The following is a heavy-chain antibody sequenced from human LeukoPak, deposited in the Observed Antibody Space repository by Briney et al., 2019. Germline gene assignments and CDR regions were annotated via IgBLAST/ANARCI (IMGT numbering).Heavy chain of an antibody. V-gene: IGHV3-21*01. Sequence: PGGSLRLSCAASGFTFSSYSSDWVRQAPGKGLEWVSSISSSSSFIYYADSVKGRLTISRDNAKNSLYLQMNSLRAEDTAVYYCARAITMKVVASDAFDIWGQGTMVTVSS. J-gene: IGHJ3*02. CDR1: GFTFSSYS. D-gene: IGHD3-22*01. CDR3: ARAITMKVVASDAFDI. CDR2: ISSSSSFI.